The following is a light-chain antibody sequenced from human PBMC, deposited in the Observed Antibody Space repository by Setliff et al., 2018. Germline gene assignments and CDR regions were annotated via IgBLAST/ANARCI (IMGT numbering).Light chain of an antibody. CDR3: SSYAASYNPYV. Sequence: QSALAQPPSASGSPGQSLTISCTGTGSDVGAYNYVSWYQQHPGKAPKLMIYEVTKRPSGVPDRFSGSKSGNTASLTVSGLQADDEADYYCSSYAASYNPYVFGTGTKVTVL. V-gene: IGLV2-8*01. CDR2: EVT. CDR1: GSDVGAYNY. J-gene: IGLJ1*01.